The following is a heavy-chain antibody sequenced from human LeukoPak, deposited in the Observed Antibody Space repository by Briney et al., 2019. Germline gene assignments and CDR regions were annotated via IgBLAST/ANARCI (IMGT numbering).Heavy chain of an antibody. J-gene: IGHJ4*02. CDR2: IYYSGST. CDR1: GGSISSSSYY. Sequence: SEXLSLTCTVSGGSISSSSYYWGWLRQPPGKGLEWIGSIYYSGSTYYNPSLKSRVTISVDTSKNQFSLKLSSVTAADTAVYYCARLAVAARCFDYWGQGTLVTVSS. D-gene: IGHD6-6*01. V-gene: IGHV4-39*01. CDR3: ARLAVAARCFDY.